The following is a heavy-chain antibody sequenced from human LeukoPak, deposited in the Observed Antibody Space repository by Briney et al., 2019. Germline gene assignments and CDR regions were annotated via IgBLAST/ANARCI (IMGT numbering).Heavy chain of an antibody. CDR2: ISSDGSNE. V-gene: IGHV3-30*07. D-gene: IGHD3-3*01. CDR3: ARDRAYYDFWSGYTNWFDP. J-gene: IGHJ5*02. Sequence: GGSLRLSCAASGFAFSTYSMHWVRQAPGKGLEWLALISSDGSNENFADSVKGRFTISRDNSKNTLYLQMNSLRAEDTAVYYCARDRAYYDFWSGYTNWFDPWGQGTLVIVSS. CDR1: GFAFSTYS.